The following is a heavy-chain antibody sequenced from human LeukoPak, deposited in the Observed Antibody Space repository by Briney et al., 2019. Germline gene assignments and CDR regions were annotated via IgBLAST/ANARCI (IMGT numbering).Heavy chain of an antibody. Sequence: SETLSLTCTVSGGSINNYYWTWIRQPPGKGLEWLGYISYSGSTSYIPSLKSRVTISVDTSKNQFSLKVSSVTAADTAVYYCARTPKTVKNYYYMDVWGKGTTVTISS. CDR2: ISYSGST. J-gene: IGHJ6*03. CDR1: GGSINNYY. D-gene: IGHD4-17*01. CDR3: ARTPKTVKNYYYMDV. V-gene: IGHV4-59*01.